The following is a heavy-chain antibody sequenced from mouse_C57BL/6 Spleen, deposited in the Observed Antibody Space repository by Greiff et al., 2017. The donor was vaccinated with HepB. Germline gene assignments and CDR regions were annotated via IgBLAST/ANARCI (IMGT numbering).Heavy chain of an antibody. V-gene: IGHV1-4*01. CDR3: AREGIYYGNYYWYFDV. CDR1: GYTFTSYT. D-gene: IGHD2-1*01. CDR2: INPSSGYT. J-gene: IGHJ1*03. Sequence: VQLQQSGAELARPGASVKMSCKASGYTFTSYTMHWVKQRPGQGLEWIGYINPSSGYTKYNQKFKDKATLTADKSSSTAYMQLGSLTSEDSAVYYWAREGIYYGNYYWYFDVWGTGTTVTVSS.